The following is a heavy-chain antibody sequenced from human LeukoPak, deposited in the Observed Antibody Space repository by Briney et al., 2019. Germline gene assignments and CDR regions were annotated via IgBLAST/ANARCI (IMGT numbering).Heavy chain of an antibody. CDR3: ARELFGWYYDV. J-gene: IGHJ2*01. V-gene: IGHV3-23*01. D-gene: IGHD3-16*01. CDR2: IRGIGNVASRP. Sequence: GGSLRLSCAVSGFTFNIYAMSWVRQAPGKGLEWVSSIRGIGNVASRPEYADSVRGRFTISRDNSKNTLYLQMNSLTSEDTAIYYCARELFGWYYDVWGRGTLVSVSS. CDR1: GFTFNIYA.